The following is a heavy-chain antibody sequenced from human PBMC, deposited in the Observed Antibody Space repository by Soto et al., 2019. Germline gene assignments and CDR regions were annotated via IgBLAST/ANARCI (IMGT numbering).Heavy chain of an antibody. CDR2: MSYDGSKR. CDR3: ASASTVHEYYFAY. D-gene: IGHD4-17*01. J-gene: IGHJ4*02. V-gene: IGHV3-30-3*01. Sequence: GGSLRLSCAASGFSFSSYAMHWVRQAPGKGLEWLAIMSYDGSKRYYADSVRGRFTISRDNSKNTLYLQMNSLRAEDTAVYSCASASTVHEYYFAYWGQGTLVTVSS. CDR1: GFSFSSYA.